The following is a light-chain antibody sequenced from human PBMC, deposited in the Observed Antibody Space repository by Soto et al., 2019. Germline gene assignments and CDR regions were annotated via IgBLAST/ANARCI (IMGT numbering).Light chain of an antibody. V-gene: IGLV2-8*01. CDR2: XXX. J-gene: IGLJ2*01. Sequence: QSTLTQPPSASGTPGQSVTISCTGTSSDIGGYNFVSWYQQHPGKAPKLMIYXXXKXXXXXXXXXXXSKSGNTASLTVSGXXAEDXXXXYCASYAGVNNLLFGGGTKLTVL. CDR3: ASYAGVNNLL. CDR1: SSDIGGYNF.